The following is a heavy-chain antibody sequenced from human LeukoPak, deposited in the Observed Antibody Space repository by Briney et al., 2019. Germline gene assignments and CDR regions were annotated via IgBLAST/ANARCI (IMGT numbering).Heavy chain of an antibody. CDR2: IYTSDST. V-gene: IGHV4-61*09. Sequence: SETLSLTCTVSGGSIGSGGYYWSWIRQPAGKGLEWVGHIYTSDSTNYNPSLKSRVTISVDTSNNQFSLKLSSVTAADAAVYYCARFSPVTTSFDYWGQGTLVTVSS. CDR3: ARFSPVTTSFDY. CDR1: GGSIGSGGYY. J-gene: IGHJ4*02. D-gene: IGHD4-17*01.